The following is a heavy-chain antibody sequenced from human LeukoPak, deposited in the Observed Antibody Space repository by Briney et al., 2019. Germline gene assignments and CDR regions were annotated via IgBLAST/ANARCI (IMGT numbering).Heavy chain of an antibody. CDR1: GGSISSYY. D-gene: IGHD3-16*01. V-gene: IGHV4-59*08. Sequence: SETLSLTCTVSGGSISSYYWSWIRQPPGKGLEWIGYIYFSGSTNYNPSLKSRVTISVDTSKNQFSLKLTSVSAADTAVYYCARLKLGAYFDLWGRGTLVTVSS. CDR3: ARLKLGAYFDL. J-gene: IGHJ2*01. CDR2: IYFSGST.